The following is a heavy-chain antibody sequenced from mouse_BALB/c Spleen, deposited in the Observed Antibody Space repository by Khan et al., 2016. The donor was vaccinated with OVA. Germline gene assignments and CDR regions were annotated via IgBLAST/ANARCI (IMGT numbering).Heavy chain of an antibody. Sequence: QVHVKQSGAELVRPGASVKLSCKTSGYIFTNYWIHWIKQRSGQGLEWIARIYPGTNNTYFNEKFKDKATLTADKSSSTAYMQLSSLKSEDSAVYFCAREEALYYFDYWGQGTTLTVSS. J-gene: IGHJ2*01. CDR2: IYPGTNNT. D-gene: IGHD3-2*02. V-gene: IGHV1-76*01. CDR1: GYIFTNYW. CDR3: AREEALYYFDY.